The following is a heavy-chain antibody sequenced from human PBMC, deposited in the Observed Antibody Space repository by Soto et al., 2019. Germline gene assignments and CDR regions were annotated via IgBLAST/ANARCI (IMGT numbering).Heavy chain of an antibody. D-gene: IGHD3-10*01. J-gene: IGHJ6*02. V-gene: IGHV3-21*01. CDR1: GFTFRTYT. CDR3: ARDRGYDAHDYYYNAMDV. Sequence: GGSLRLSCISSGFTFRTYTMNWARQAPGKGLEWVSGIRGFSPYTFYAESVKGRFTISRDNAKNSLDLQMDSLRAEDTAVYYCARDRGYDAHDYYYNAMDVWGQGTTVTVSS. CDR2: IRGFSPYT.